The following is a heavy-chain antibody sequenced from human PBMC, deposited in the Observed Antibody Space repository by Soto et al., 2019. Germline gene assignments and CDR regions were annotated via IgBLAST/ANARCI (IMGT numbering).Heavy chain of an antibody. V-gene: IGHV1-18*01. CDR2: ISAYNGNT. J-gene: IGHJ4*02. CDR3: AREPTKYSSGWYGIDY. D-gene: IGHD6-19*01. CDR1: GCTFTIYG. Sequence: ASVKVSFKASGCTFTIYGISWVRQAPGQGLDWMGWISAYNGNTNYAQKLQGRVTMTTYTSTSTAYMELRSLRSDDTAVYYCAREPTKYSSGWYGIDYWGQGTLVTV.